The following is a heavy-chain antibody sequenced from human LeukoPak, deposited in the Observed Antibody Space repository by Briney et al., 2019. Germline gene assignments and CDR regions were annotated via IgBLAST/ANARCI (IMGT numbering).Heavy chain of an antibody. CDR2: VKGDGTST. CDR3: ATGLISAQEL. J-gene: IGHJ3*01. D-gene: IGHD1-26*01. Sequence: GGSVRLSCAASGFTFINYWMHWVRQAPGKALVWLSRVKGDGTSTIYADFVQGRFTISRDNAKNTIYLQMTSLRSDDTALYYCATGLISAQELWGQGTMLTVSS. CDR1: GFTFINYW. V-gene: IGHV3-74*01.